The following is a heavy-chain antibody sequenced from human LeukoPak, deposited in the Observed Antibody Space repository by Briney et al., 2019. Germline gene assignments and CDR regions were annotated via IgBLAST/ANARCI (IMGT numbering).Heavy chain of an antibody. CDR3: AKDREVSAARVYDY. CDR1: GFTFSNYV. CDR2: ITGSGGTT. Sequence: GGSLRLSCAASGFTFSNYVLIWVRPAPGRGLEWVSAITGSGGTTSYADSVKGRFTISRDNSRNTLYLQMNSLRAEDAAVYYCAKDREVSAARVYDYWGQGTLVTVSS. J-gene: IGHJ4*02. D-gene: IGHD2-2*01. V-gene: IGHV3-23*01.